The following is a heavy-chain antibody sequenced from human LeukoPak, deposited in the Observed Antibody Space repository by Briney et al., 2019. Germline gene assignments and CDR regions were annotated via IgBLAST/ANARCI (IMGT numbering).Heavy chain of an antibody. V-gene: IGHV4-59*01. CDR1: GGSISSYY. CDR3: ARGGDYYYSSGYYYDY. D-gene: IGHD3-22*01. Sequence: SETLSLTCTVSGGSISSYYGSWIRQPPGEGREWIGYIYYSGSTNYNPSLESRVTISVDTSKNQFSLKLSSMTAANTAVYYCARGGDYYYSSGYYYDYWGQGTLVTVSS. J-gene: IGHJ4*02. CDR2: IYYSGST.